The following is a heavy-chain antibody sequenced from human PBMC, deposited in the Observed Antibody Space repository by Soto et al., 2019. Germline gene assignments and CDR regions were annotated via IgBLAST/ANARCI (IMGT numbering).Heavy chain of an antibody. D-gene: IGHD2-15*01. V-gene: IGHV4-59*08. J-gene: IGHJ4*02. CDR1: GGSLTRYY. CDR3: ARHFSQRMVLDS. CDR2: VYYSGRI. Sequence: QVQLQESGPGLVRPSETLALICSVSGGSLTRYYWNWIRQPPGKGLESIGYVYYSGRINYNPSLKSLVTISLDTSNNHFSQKLNSVTATDTAIYYCARHFSQRMVLDSWGQGTLVTVSS.